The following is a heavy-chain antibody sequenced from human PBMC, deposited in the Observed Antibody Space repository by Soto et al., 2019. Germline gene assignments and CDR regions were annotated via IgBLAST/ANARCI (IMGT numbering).Heavy chain of an antibody. CDR2: INDGNDNT. D-gene: IGHD6-19*01. CDR3: ARDGAVAGDSNFDY. CDR1: GYTFSSYA. Sequence: QVQLVQSGAEVKKPGASVKVSCKASGYTFSSYAMHWVRQAPGQRLEWMGWINDGNDNTKYSQKFQGRVTITRDTSASTAYMELSSLRSEDTAVYYCARDGAVAGDSNFDYWGQGTLVTVSS. J-gene: IGHJ4*02. V-gene: IGHV1-3*01.